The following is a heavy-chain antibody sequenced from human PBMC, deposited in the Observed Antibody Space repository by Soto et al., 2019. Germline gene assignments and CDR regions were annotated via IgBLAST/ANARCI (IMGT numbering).Heavy chain of an antibody. Sequence: GASVKVSCKASGYTFTSYAMHWVRQAPGQRLEWMGWINAGNGNTKYSQKFQGRVTITRDTSASTAYMELSSLRSEDTAVYYCARDLLVIGFLESNGMDVWGQGTTVTASS. CDR2: INAGNGNT. J-gene: IGHJ6*02. D-gene: IGHD3-3*01. CDR1: GYTFTSYA. CDR3: ARDLLVIGFLESNGMDV. V-gene: IGHV1-3*01.